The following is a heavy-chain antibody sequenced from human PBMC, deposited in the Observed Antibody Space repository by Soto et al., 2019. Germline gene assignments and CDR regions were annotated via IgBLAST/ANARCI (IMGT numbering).Heavy chain of an antibody. J-gene: IGHJ6*02. CDR2: IGESGTPT. Sequence: GSLRLSCAAYGFTFRSYAMKWVRQAPGKGLEWVSLIGESGTPTYYADSVKGRFTISRDNSGNTLFLEMYSLRAEDTAVYYCARYIPGVRYYGMDVWGQGTTVTVSS. CDR3: ARYIPGVRYYGMDV. V-gene: IGHV3-23*01. D-gene: IGHD2-2*01. CDR1: GFTFRSYA.